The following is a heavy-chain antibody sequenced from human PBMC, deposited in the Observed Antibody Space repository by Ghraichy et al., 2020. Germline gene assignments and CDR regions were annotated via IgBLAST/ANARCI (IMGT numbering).Heavy chain of an antibody. CDR2: IYTSGST. CDR1: GGSISSYY. CDR3: ARHVNPWLVGYYFDY. J-gene: IGHJ4*02. D-gene: IGHD6-19*01. Sequence: SETLSLTCTVSGGSISSYYWSWIRQPPGKGLEWIGYIYTSGSTNYNPSLKSRVTISVDTSKNQFSLKLSSVTAADTAVYYCARHVNPWLVGYYFDYWGQGTLVTVSS. V-gene: IGHV4-4*09.